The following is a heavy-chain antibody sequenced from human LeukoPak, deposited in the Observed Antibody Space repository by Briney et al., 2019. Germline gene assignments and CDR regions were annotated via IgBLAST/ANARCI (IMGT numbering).Heavy chain of an antibody. J-gene: IGHJ6*03. CDR2: INPNSGGT. Sequence: ASVKVSCKASGYTFTGYYMHWVRQAPAQGLEWMGWINPNSGGTNYAQKFQGRVTMTRDTSISTAYMELSRLRSDDTAVYYCARGGFTVTSYTIEDYYYYMDVWGKGTTVTVSS. V-gene: IGHV1-2*02. D-gene: IGHD4-17*01. CDR1: GYTFTGYY. CDR3: ARGGFTVTSYTIEDYYYYMDV.